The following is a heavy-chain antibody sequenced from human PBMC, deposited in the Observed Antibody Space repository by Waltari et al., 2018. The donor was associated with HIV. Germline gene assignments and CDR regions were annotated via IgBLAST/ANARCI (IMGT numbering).Heavy chain of an antibody. CDR3: TKGRRGALFGDE. CDR1: GYSFIAFD. J-gene: IGHJ4*02. D-gene: IGHD3-3*01. Sequence: QVQLVQSGAEIKKPRASVRVSCKASGYSFIAFDINWVRRPPGRGLEWGGWMNPDNGDAGYGQKFEGRFSLTRDTATDTAYMDVTNLKAEDTAIYYCTKGRRGALFGDEWGQGTLVTVSS. CDR2: MNPDNGDA. V-gene: IGHV1-8*02.